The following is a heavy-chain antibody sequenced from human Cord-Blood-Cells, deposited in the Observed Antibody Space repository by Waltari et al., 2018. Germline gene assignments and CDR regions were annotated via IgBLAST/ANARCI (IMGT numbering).Heavy chain of an antibody. Sequence: EVQLLESGGGLVQPGGSLRLSCAASGFTFSSYAMSWVRQAPGKGLEGVSAIVGGGGITYYADSVKGLFTIARDKSKNTLYLQMNSRRAEDTAVYYCAKEVGATSSSWTDYWGQGTLVTVSS. CDR1: GFTFSSYA. D-gene: IGHD6-13*01. J-gene: IGHJ4*02. CDR3: AKEVGATSSSWTDY. V-gene: IGHV3-23*01. CDR2: IVGGGGIT.